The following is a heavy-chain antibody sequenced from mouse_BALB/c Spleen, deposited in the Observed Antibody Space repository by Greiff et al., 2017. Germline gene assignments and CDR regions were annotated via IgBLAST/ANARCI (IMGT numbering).Heavy chain of an antibody. CDR3: ARGYYGTLYYFDY. J-gene: IGHJ2*01. V-gene: IGHV1S29*02. Sequence: VQLKQSGPELVKPGASVKISCKASGYTFTDYNMHWVKQSHGKSLEWIGYIYPYNGGTGYNQKFKSKATLTVDNSSSTAYMELRSLTSEDSAVYYCARGYYGTLYYFDYWGQGATLTVSS. CDR2: IYPYNGGT. D-gene: IGHD1-1*01. CDR1: GYTFTDYN.